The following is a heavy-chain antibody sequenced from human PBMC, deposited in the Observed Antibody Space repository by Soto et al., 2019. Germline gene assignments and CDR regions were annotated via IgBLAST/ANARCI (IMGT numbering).Heavy chain of an antibody. V-gene: IGHV3-23*01. Sequence: EVQLLESGGGLVQPGGSLRLSCAASGFTFSSYAMSWVRQAPGKGLEWVSAVTGNGGSTYYADSVKGRFTISRDNSKNTLYVQMNSLRAEDTAAYYCAKRDGDNPIFDYWGQGPLVTVSS. CDR3: AKRDGDNPIFDY. J-gene: IGHJ4*02. CDR1: GFTFSSYA. CDR2: VTGNGGST.